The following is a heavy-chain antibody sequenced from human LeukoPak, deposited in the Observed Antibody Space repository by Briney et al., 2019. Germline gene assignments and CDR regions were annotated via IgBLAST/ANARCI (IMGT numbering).Heavy chain of an antibody. J-gene: IGHJ4*02. CDR2: IIYDGSNK. Sequence: SGGSLRLSCAASGFTFSIYGMHWVRQAPGKGLEWVAAIIYDGSNKYYADSVKGRFTISRDNSKNTLDLQMSSLRAEDTAVYYXXXVPYYYGSGRYHWGQGTLVTVSS. V-gene: IGHV3-30*03. D-gene: IGHD3-10*01. CDR1: GFTFSIYG. CDR3: XXVPYYYGSGRYH.